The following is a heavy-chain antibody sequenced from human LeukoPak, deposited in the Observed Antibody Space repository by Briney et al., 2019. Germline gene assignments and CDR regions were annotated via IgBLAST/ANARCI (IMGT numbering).Heavy chain of an antibody. CDR3: ARDLIGGHYYDSGPDAFDI. V-gene: IGHV1-69*04. CDR2: IIPILGIA. D-gene: IGHD3-22*01. Sequence: EASVKVSCKASGGTFSSYAISWVRQAPGQGLEWMGRIIPILGIANYAQKFQGRVTITADKSTSTAYMELSSLRSEDTAVYYCARDLIGGHYYDSGPDAFDIWGQGTMVTVSS. CDR1: GGTFSSYA. J-gene: IGHJ3*02.